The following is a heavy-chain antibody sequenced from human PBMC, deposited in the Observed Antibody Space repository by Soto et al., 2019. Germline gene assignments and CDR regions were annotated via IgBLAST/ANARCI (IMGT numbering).Heavy chain of an antibody. CDR3: ARDLGDCSGGSCSYYYYGMDV. J-gene: IGHJ6*02. Sequence: GGSLRLSCAASGFTFSDYYLSWIRQAPGKGLEWVSYISSSSSYTNYADSVKGRFTISRDNAKNSLYLQMNSLRAEDTAVYYCARDLGDCSGGSCSYYYYGMDVWGQGTTVTVSS. CDR2: ISSSSSYT. CDR1: GFTFSDYY. V-gene: IGHV3-11*06. D-gene: IGHD2-15*01.